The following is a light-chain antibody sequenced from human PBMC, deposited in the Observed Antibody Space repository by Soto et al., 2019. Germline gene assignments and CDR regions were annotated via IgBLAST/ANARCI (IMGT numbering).Light chain of an antibody. Sequence: EIVLTQSPGTLSLSPGESATLSCRASQSISATYLAWFQQKPGQAPRLLIYAASSTATSIPDRFSGRASVTVFTNTISRLEPDDFAVFYCQQCGNSPSFGGGTKVEIK. CDR1: QSISATY. V-gene: IGKV3-20*01. CDR3: QQCGNSPS. CDR2: AAS. J-gene: IGKJ4*01.